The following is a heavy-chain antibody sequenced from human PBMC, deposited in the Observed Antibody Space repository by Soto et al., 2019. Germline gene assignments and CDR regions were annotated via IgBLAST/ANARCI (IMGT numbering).Heavy chain of an antibody. CDR2: ISGSGGST. D-gene: IGHD2-15*01. V-gene: IGHV3-23*01. Sequence: GGSLRLSCAASGFTFSSYAMSWVRQAPGKGLEWVSAISGSGGSTYYADSVKGRFTISRDNSKNTLYLQMNSLRAEDTAVYYCAKDREVYCSGGSCYLDYWGQGTLVTVSS. CDR1: GFTFSSYA. CDR3: AKDREVYCSGGSCYLDY. J-gene: IGHJ4*02.